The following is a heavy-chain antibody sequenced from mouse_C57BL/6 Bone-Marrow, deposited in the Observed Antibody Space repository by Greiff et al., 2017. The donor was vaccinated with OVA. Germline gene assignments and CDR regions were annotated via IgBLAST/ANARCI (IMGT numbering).Heavy chain of an antibody. CDR1: GYTFTSYW. D-gene: IGHD2-2*01. V-gene: IGHV1-53*01. J-gene: IGHJ3*01. Sequence: QVQLQQPGTELVKPGASVKLSCKASGYTFTSYWMHWVKQRPGQGLEWIGNINPSNGGTNYNEKFKGKATLTVDKSSSTAYMQLSSLTSEDSAVYYSADGGYGYGPWFAYWGQGTLVTVSA. CDR3: ADGGYGYGPWFAY. CDR2: INPSNGGT.